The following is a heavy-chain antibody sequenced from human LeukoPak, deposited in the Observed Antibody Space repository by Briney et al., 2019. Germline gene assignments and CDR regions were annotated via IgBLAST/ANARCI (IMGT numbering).Heavy chain of an antibody. D-gene: IGHD3-22*01. V-gene: IGHV3-74*01. CDR1: GFSLSRHW. CDR2: ISTDGGST. J-gene: IGHJ4*02. CDR3: VRTYYYDSSGYYAYFDY. Sequence: GGSLRLSCVASGFSLSRHWMHWLRLAPGKGLVWVSRISTDGGSTAYADSVRGRFTISRDNARNTLYLQMTSLRAEDTALYYCVRTYYYDSSGYYAYFDYWGRGTLVTVSS.